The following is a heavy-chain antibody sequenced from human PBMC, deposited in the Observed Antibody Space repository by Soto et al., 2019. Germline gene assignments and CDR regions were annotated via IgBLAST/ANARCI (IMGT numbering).Heavy chain of an antibody. Sequence: SETLSLTCTVSGVSISSGGDYWGWIRQHPGKGLDWIGYMHYGGSTYYNPSLKSRVTISVDGSKNQFSLKLSSVTAADTAVYYCARGMTTVTTLDYWGQGTLVTVSS. J-gene: IGHJ4*02. CDR3: ARGMTTVTTLDY. D-gene: IGHD4-4*01. CDR1: GVSISSGGDY. CDR2: MHYGGST. V-gene: IGHV4-31*03.